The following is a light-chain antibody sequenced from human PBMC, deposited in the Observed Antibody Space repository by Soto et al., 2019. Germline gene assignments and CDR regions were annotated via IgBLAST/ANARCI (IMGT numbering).Light chain of an antibody. J-gene: IGKJ4*01. V-gene: IGKV3-15*01. CDR1: QTVSNN. CDR2: FAS. CDR3: QQYNEWPLT. Sequence: ERVMTQSPATLSVSPEEKATLSCRASQTVSNNLAWYQQKPGQAPRLLIYFASTRATGIPARFSGSGSGTEFTLTISTLQSEDFAVYYCQQYNEWPLTFGGGTKVETK.